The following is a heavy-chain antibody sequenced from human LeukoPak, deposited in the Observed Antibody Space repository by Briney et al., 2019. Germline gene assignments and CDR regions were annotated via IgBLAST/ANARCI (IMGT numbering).Heavy chain of an antibody. CDR1: GYTFTSYY. CDR3: ARDGFVSSGWYDWYYYMDV. Sequence: ASVKVSCKASGYTFTSYYMHWVRQAPGQGLEWMGIINPSGGSTSYARKFQGRVTMTRDTSTSTVYMELSSLRSEDTAVYYCARDGFVSSGWYDWYYYMDVWGKGTTVTVSS. D-gene: IGHD6-13*01. CDR2: INPSGGST. V-gene: IGHV1-46*01. J-gene: IGHJ6*03.